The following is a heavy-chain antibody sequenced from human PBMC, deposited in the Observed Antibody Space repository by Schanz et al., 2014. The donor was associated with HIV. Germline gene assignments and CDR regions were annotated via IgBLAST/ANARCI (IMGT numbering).Heavy chain of an antibody. CDR2: MNPNSGNT. Sequence: QVQLVQSGAEVRKPGASVKVSCKPSGYSFTTDEINWVRQATGQGLEWMGWMNPNSGNTGFAQKFQGRVTMTRNTSIDTVYMELSSLRSEDTAVYYCAKLILGLAGVDYWGQGTLVTVSS. V-gene: IGHV1-8*01. CDR1: GYSFTTDE. J-gene: IGHJ4*02. D-gene: IGHD6-19*01. CDR3: AKLILGLAGVDY.